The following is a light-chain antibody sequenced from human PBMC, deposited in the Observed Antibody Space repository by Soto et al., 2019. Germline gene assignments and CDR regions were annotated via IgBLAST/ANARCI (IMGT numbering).Light chain of an antibody. CDR2: EGS. CDR1: SSDVGSYNL. Sequence: QSALAQPASVSGSPGQSITISFTGTSSDVGSYNLVSWYQQHPGKAPKLMIYEGSKRPSGVSNRFSGSKSGNTASLTTSGLQAEDEADYYCCSYAGSSPVFGTGTKVTVL. J-gene: IGLJ1*01. V-gene: IGLV2-23*01. CDR3: CSYAGSSPV.